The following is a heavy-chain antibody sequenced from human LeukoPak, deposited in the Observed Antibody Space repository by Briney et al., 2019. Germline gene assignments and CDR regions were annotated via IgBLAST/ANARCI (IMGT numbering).Heavy chain of an antibody. Sequence: ASVKVSCKASGYTFTRYYMHWVRQAPGQGLEWMGIINPSGGSARYAQKFQGRVTMTRDTSTSTVYMEVSSLRSEDTAVYYCARGIAAAGTIWFDPWGQGTPVTVSS. CDR2: INPSGGSA. D-gene: IGHD6-13*01. CDR3: ARGIAAAGTIWFDP. J-gene: IGHJ5*02. CDR1: GYTFTRYY. V-gene: IGHV1-46*01.